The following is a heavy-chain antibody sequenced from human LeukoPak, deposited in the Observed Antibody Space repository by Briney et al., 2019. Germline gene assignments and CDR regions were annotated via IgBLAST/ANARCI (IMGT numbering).Heavy chain of an antibody. CDR1: GYTFTTYY. D-gene: IGHD1-26*01. CDR3: ARDHSGSQHWFDP. CDR2: INPSAGST. J-gene: IGHJ5*02. Sequence: ASVKVSCKASGYTFTTYYMHWVRQAPGQGLEWMGVINPSAGSTSYAQKFQGRVTMTRDTSTSTVYMELSSLRSGDTAIYYCARDHSGSQHWFDPWGRGTLVTVSS. V-gene: IGHV1-46*01.